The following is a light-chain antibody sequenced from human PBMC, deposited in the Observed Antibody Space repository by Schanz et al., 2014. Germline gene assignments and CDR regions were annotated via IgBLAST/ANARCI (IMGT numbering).Light chain of an antibody. Sequence: EIVMTQSPATLSVSPGERATLSCRASQSVSNNLAWYQQKPGQAPRLLIYGASSRATGIPDRFTGSGSGADFTLTISRLEPEDFAVYYCQQYSDWPPWTFGQGTKV. J-gene: IGKJ1*01. CDR1: QSVSNN. V-gene: IGKV3D-15*01. CDR2: GAS. CDR3: QQYSDWPPWT.